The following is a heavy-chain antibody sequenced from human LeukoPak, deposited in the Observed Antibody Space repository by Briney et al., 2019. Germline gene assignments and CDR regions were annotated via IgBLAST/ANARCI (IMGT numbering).Heavy chain of an antibody. Sequence: GGSLRLSCAASGFTFHDYAMHWVRQAPGKGLEWVSGISWNSGKIGYADSVKGRFTISRDNAKNSLFLQMNSLRAEDTAVYYCARVLRYCSGGNCYSGGLGYMDVWGKGTTVTISS. CDR1: GFTFHDYA. V-gene: IGHV3-9*01. CDR3: ARVLRYCSGGNCYSGGLGYMDV. D-gene: IGHD2-15*01. CDR2: ISWNSGKI. J-gene: IGHJ6*03.